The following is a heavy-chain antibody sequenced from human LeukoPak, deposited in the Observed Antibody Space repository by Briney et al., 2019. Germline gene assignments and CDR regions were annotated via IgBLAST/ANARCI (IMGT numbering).Heavy chain of an antibody. J-gene: IGHJ4*02. Sequence: PGGSLRLSCAASGFTFSSHWMHWVRQAPGKGLQYVSGISSNGGNTYNADSVKGRFTISRDNSKNTVDLQMSSLRAEDTAVYYCVKRSGLYFDYWGQGTLVTVSS. D-gene: IGHD1-26*01. V-gene: IGHV3-64D*09. CDR3: VKRSGLYFDY. CDR2: ISSNGGNT. CDR1: GFTFSSHW.